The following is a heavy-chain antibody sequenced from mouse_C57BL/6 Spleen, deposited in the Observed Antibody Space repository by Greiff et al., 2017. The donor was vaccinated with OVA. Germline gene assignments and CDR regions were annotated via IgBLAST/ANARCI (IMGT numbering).Heavy chain of an antibody. CDR3: AMGPYDYDVGSWFAY. CDR1: GYTFTSYW. Sequence: QVQLQQPGAELVMPGASVKLSCKASGYTFTSYWMHWVKQRPIQGLEWIGNIDPSDSETHYNQKFKDKATLTVDKSSSTAYMQLSSLTSEDSAVYYCAMGPYDYDVGSWFAYWGQGTLVTVSA. D-gene: IGHD2-4*01. V-gene: IGHV1-52*01. J-gene: IGHJ3*01. CDR2: IDPSDSET.